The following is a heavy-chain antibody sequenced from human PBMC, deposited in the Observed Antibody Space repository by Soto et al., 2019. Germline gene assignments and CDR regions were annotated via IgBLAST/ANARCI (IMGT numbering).Heavy chain of an antibody. J-gene: IGHJ5*02. CDR3: ARTSYDSSGTAADP. CDR2: THYTGST. CDR1: GGSLSGHY. Sequence: SETLSLTCTVSGGSLSGHYWNWIRQPPGKGLEWVGYTHYTGSTTYNPSLESRVTISVDTSKNQFSLKLNSVTAADTAVYYCARTSYDSSGTAADPWGQGTLVTVSS. D-gene: IGHD3-22*01. V-gene: IGHV4-59*11.